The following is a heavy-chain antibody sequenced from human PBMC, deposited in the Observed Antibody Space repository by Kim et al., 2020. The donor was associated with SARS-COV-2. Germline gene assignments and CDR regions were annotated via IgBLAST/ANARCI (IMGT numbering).Heavy chain of an antibody. CDR1: GFTFSDYY. CDR3: ARDGRGYGSGNTFYYYYGMDV. J-gene: IGHJ6*02. CDR2: ISSSSSYT. Sequence: GGSLRLSCAASGFTFSDYYMSWIRQAPGKGLEWVSYISSSSSYTNYADSVKGRFTISRDNAKNSLYLQMNSLRAEDTAVYYCARDGRGYGSGNTFYYYYGMDVWGQGTTVTVSS. V-gene: IGHV3-11*05. D-gene: IGHD3-10*01.